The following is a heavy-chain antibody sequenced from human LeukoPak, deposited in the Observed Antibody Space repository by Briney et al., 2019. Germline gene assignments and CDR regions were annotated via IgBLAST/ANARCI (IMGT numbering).Heavy chain of an antibody. V-gene: IGHV4-4*02. D-gene: IGHD3-22*01. CDR2: IHHSGST. CDR1: GGSVSSSRW. J-gene: IGHJ5*02. CDR3: TRGRYDTGAYYPNSFDP. Sequence: SGTLSLTCAVSGGSVSSSRWWSWVRQPPGKGLEWIGEIHHSGSTNYNTSLKSRVSISVDKSRNHLSLRPISVTAADTAVYYCTRGRYDTGAYYPNSFDPWGQGTLVTVSS.